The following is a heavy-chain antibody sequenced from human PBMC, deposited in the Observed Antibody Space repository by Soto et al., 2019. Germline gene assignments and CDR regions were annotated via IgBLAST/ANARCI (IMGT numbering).Heavy chain of an antibody. D-gene: IGHD3-3*01. CDR3: ATLALERRYMAYDEVDY. Sequence: QVQLVESGGGVVQPGRSLRLSCTASGFSFRSYVMHWVRQAPGKGLEWVALISNDGSYKYYADSVKGRFTISRDNSKNTLHLQMNSLRSDDTGVYHCATLALERRYMAYDEVDYWGQGTLATVSS. CDR2: ISNDGSYK. J-gene: IGHJ4*02. CDR1: GFSFRSYV. V-gene: IGHV3-30*03.